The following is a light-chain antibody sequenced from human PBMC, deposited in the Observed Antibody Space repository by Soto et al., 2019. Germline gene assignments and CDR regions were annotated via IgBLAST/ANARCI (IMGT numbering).Light chain of an antibody. Sequence: EIVLTQSPGTLSLSPGESATLSCRASQSVNSRLAWYHHKPGEAPRLLISDASIRAAGIPDRFSGSGSGTDLTLTISRLEPEDFALYYCQQYVVGSLLSFGRGTRLEIK. V-gene: IGKV3-20*01. J-gene: IGKJ5*01. CDR3: QQYVVGSLLS. CDR1: QSVNSR. CDR2: DAS.